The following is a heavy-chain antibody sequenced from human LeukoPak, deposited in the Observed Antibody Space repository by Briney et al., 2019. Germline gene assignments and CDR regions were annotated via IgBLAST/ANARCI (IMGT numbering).Heavy chain of an antibody. CDR3: ARLHSAVYYGDAFDI. CDR1: GFTFSSYA. V-gene: IGHV3-7*03. Sequence: RGSLRLSCAASGFTFSSYAMSWVRQAPGKGLEWVAKIKEDGSEKYYVDSVKGRFTVSRDNVKNSLFLQMNSLRVEDTAAYYCARLHSAVYYGDAFDIWGQGTMVTVSS. CDR2: IKEDGSEK. D-gene: IGHD3-10*01. J-gene: IGHJ3*02.